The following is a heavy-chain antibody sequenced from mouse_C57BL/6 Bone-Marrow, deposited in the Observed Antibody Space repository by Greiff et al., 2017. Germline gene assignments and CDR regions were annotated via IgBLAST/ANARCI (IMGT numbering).Heavy chain of an antibody. D-gene: IGHD1-1*01. V-gene: IGHV5-4*01. Sequence: EVKLMESGGGLVKPGGSLKLSCAASGFTFSSYAMSWVRQTPEKRLEWVATISDGGSYTYYPDNVKGRFTISSDNAKNNLYLQMSHLKSEDTAMYYCARDPITTVRGPKGCWGQGTSVTVSS. J-gene: IGHJ4*01. CDR2: ISDGGSYT. CDR1: GFTFSSYA. CDR3: ARDPITTVRGPKGC.